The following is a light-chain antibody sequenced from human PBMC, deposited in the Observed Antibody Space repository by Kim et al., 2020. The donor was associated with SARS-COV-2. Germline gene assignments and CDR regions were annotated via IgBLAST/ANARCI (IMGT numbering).Light chain of an antibody. Sequence: AYVGDTIPITCRPSQDVRSDLGWYQQNPGRATLRLIYGASSLRSVVPSRFSGSGSATEFTLTISSLQPEDFATYFCLQHNTYPSTCGQGTRLEIK. CDR2: GAS. CDR1: QDVRSD. V-gene: IGKV1-17*01. J-gene: IGKJ5*01. CDR3: LQHNTYPST.